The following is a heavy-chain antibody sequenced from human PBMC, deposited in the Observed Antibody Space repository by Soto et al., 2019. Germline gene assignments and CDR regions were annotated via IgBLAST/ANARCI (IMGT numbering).Heavy chain of an antibody. J-gene: IGHJ5*02. CDR2: INHSGST. V-gene: IGHV4-34*01. Sequence: ASETLSLTCAVYGGSFSGYYWSWIRQPPGKGLEWIGEINHSGSTNYNPSLKSRVTISVDTSKNQFSLKLSSVTAADTAVYYCARRGTKNWSGYYEMRGWFDLWGQGTLVTVSS. CDR1: GGSFSGYY. D-gene: IGHD3-3*01. CDR3: ARRGTKNWSGYYEMRGWFDL.